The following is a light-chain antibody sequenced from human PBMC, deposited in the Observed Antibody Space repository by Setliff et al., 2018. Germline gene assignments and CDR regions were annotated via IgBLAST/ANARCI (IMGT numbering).Light chain of an antibody. CDR3: LSYTSKTTHAL. V-gene: IGLV2-14*03. CDR1: SSDVGGYNY. Sequence: QSMLTQPAAVSGSPGQSIAISCAGTSSDVGGYNYVSWYQQHPGKAPKLMIYEVTKRPSGVSDRFSGSKSGNTASLTISGLQAEDEADYYCLSYTSKTTHALFAGGTKVTVL. J-gene: IGLJ2*01. CDR2: EVT.